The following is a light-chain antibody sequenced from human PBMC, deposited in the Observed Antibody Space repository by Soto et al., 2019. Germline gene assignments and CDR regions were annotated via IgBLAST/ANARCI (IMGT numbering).Light chain of an antibody. CDR2: GAS. V-gene: IGKV3-15*01. CDR1: QSVSSN. J-gene: IGKJ5*01. Sequence: EIVMTQSPATLSVSPGERATLSCRASQSVSSNLAWYQQKPGQAPRLLIYGASTRATGIPARFSGSGSGTEFTLTISSLQSEDFAVYYCQQRNDWQVTFGQGTRLDIK. CDR3: QQRNDWQVT.